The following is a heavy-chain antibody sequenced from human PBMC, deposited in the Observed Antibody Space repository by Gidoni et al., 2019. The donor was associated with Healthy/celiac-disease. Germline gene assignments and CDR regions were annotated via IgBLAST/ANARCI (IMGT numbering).Heavy chain of an antibody. J-gene: IGHJ6*02. D-gene: IGHD2-2*01. CDR2: ISYDGSNK. Sequence: QVQLVESGGGVVQPGRSLRISCAASGFTFSSYAMHWVRQAPGKGLEWVAVISYDGSNKYYADSVKGRFTISRDNSKNTLYLQMNSLRAEDTAVYYCARDFVVGWSLKNYYYGMDVWGQGTTVTVSS. CDR1: GFTFSSYA. V-gene: IGHV3-30*01. CDR3: ARDFVVGWSLKNYYYGMDV.